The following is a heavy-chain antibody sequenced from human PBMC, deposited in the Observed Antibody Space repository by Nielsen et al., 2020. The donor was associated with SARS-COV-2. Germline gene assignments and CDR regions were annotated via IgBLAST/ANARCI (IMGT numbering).Heavy chain of an antibody. CDR1: GDSTISSRYY. J-gene: IGHJ1*01. D-gene: IGHD4-17*01. V-gene: IGHV4-39*01. CDR2: VYYDGST. Sequence: SETLSLTCTVSGDSTISSRYYWGWLRQPPGKGFEWIGSVYYDGSTYYNPSLKSRVTISVDTSKNQFSLKLRSVTAADTAVYYCARTYGDYLEFFHRWGQGTLVTVSS. CDR3: ARTYGDYLEFFHR.